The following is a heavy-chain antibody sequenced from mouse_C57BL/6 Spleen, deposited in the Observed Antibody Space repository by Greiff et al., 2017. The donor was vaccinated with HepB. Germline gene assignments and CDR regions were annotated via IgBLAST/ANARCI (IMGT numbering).Heavy chain of an antibody. J-gene: IGHJ3*01. CDR2: INPYNGGT. CDR3: ARKKNSNPFAY. Sequence: EVQLQQSGPVLVKPGASVKMSCKASGYTFTDYYMNWVKQSHGKSLEWIGVINPYNGGTSYNQKFKGKATLTVDKSSSTAYMELNSLTSEDSAVYYCARKKNSNPFAYWGQGTLVTVSA. CDR1: GYTFTDYY. D-gene: IGHD2-5*01. V-gene: IGHV1-19*01.